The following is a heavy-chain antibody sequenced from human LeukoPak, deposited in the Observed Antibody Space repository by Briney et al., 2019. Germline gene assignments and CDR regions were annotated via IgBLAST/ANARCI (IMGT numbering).Heavy chain of an antibody. V-gene: IGHV3-74*01. CDR1: GFTFSSSW. CDR3: ARQIDYGFDY. Sequence: PGGSLRLSCAASGFTFSSSWMHWVRQAPGKGLVWVARILSDGSRTYYADSVKGRFTTSRDNPKNTLYLQMTSLRAEDTAMYYCARQIDYGFDYWGQGTLVTVSS. CDR2: ILSDGSRT. D-gene: IGHD4-17*01. J-gene: IGHJ4*02.